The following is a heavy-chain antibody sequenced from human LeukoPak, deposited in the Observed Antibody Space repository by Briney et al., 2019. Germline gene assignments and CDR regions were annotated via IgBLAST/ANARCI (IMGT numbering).Heavy chain of an antibody. V-gene: IGHV3-21*01. J-gene: IGHJ4*02. CDR1: GFTFRSYS. CDR3: ARSPPLPH. CDR2: ISSSSRYI. Sequence: PGGSLRLSCAASGFTFRSYSMDWVRQAPGKGLEWVSSISSSSRYIYYADSVKGRFTISRDNAKNSLYLQMNSLRVDDTAVYYCARSPPLPHWGQGTLVTVSS.